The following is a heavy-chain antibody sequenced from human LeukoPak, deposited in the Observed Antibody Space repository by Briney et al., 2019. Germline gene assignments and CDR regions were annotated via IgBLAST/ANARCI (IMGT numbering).Heavy chain of an antibody. D-gene: IGHD6-19*01. CDR3: ARVGKAVAVPYYYYGMDV. V-gene: IGHV3-30-3*01. J-gene: IGHJ6*02. CDR1: GFTFSSYA. Sequence: GRSLRLSCAASGFTFSSYAMHWVRQAPGKGLEWVAVISYDGSNKYYADSVKGRFTISRDNSKNTLYLQMNSLRAEDTAVYYCARVGKAVAVPYYYYGMDVWGQGTTVTVSS. CDR2: ISYDGSNK.